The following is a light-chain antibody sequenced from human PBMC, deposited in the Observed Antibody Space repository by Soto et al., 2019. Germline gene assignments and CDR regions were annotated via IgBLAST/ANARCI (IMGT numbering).Light chain of an antibody. V-gene: IGKV1-39*01. Sequence: EIQVTQSPSSLSASVGDRVTITCRASQNINNYLNWYQQKPGKAPQLLIYAASSLQSGVPSRFSGSGSGTDFTLTISSLPHEDVATYYWQQSFSTLWTFGQGTKVEIK. J-gene: IGKJ1*01. CDR2: AAS. CDR1: QNINNY. CDR3: QQSFSTLWT.